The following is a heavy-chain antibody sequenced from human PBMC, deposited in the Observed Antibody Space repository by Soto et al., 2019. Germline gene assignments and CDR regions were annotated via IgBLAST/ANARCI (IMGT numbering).Heavy chain of an antibody. D-gene: IGHD3-16*01. Sequence: SKTLSLTCAISGDSFPGNSAAWHWIRQSPSRGLGWLGRTYYRSRGYNYSAVSVKSRITVTPDTSKKQFSLHLNSVTPEDTAVYYCAREFPYYLSSDSYLDYWGQGAMVIASS. CDR2: TYYRSRGYN. CDR1: GDSFPGNSAA. V-gene: IGHV6-1*01. J-gene: IGHJ4*02. CDR3: AREFPYYLSSDSYLDY.